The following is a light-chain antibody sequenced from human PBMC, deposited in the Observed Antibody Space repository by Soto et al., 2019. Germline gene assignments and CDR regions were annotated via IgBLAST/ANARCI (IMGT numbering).Light chain of an antibody. CDR1: QSMSSY. Sequence: DIQITQKQYSLSASVGDRVTITCRASQSMSSYLNWYQQKTGKGPKXLIYAASSLPSGVPSRFSASVYGTAGTITLCSLQAEDGTTYDGQQRYCTRWTFCQGTMVDI. J-gene: IGKJ1*01. V-gene: IGKV1-39*01. CDR3: QQRYCTRWT. CDR2: AAS.